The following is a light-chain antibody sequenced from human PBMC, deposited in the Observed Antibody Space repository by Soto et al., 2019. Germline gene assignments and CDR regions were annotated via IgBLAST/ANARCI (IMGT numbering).Light chain of an antibody. CDR1: QSVSSSY. CDR3: QQYNNWPL. V-gene: IGKV3D-15*01. J-gene: IGKJ1*01. Sequence: VGLTKSPATLFLAPGKRATLSCRASQSVSSSYLAWYQQKPGQAPRLLIYGASSRATGIPARFSGSGSGTEFTLTISSLQSEDFAVYYCQQYNNWPLFGQGTKVDIK. CDR2: GAS.